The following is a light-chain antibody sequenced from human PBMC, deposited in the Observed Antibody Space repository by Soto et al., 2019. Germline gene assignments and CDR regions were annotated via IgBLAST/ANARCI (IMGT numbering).Light chain of an antibody. CDR3: QQTYSAPYS. CDR2: AAS. CDR1: QSITNN. Sequence: DIQMTQSPSSLSASVGDRVTITCRASQSITNNLNWYQQKPEKAPKLLIYAASSLENGVPSSFSGSGSGTEFTLTISSLQPEEFATYYCQQTYSAPYSFGQGTKLEIK. V-gene: IGKV1-39*01. J-gene: IGKJ2*01.